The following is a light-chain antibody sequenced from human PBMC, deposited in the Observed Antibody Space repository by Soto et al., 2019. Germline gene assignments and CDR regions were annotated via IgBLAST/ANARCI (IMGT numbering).Light chain of an antibody. J-gene: IGKJ1*01. Sequence: EIVVTQSPATLSVSPGERATLSCRASQSVSTNLAWYQQKPGQAPRLLIYGPSTRASGVPVRFSGSGYGREFTLTISSLQSEDYAVYYCHQYNDWPPAFGQGTKVEIK. CDR2: GPS. CDR1: QSVSTN. V-gene: IGKV3-15*01. CDR3: HQYNDWPPA.